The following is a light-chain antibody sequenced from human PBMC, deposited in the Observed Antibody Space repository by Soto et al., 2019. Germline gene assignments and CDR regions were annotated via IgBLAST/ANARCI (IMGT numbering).Light chain of an antibody. CDR2: DVS. V-gene: IGLV2-14*01. CDR3: SSYTSSSTLYV. CDR1: SSDVGGYNY. J-gene: IGLJ1*01. Sequence: QSALTQPASVSGSPGQSITISCTGTSSDVGGYNYVSWYQQHPRKAPKLMIYDVSNRPSGVSNRFSGSKSGNTASLTISGRQAEDEADYYCSSYTSSSTLYVFGTGTKLTVL.